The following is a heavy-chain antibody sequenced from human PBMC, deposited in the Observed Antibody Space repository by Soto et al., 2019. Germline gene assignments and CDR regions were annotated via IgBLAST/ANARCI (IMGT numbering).Heavy chain of an antibody. D-gene: IGHD2-21*01. CDR1: GFTFSSYS. CDR3: ARPPKAYCGGDCYQTFDY. CDR2: ISSSGSYI. J-gene: IGHJ4*02. Sequence: GGSLRLSCAASGFTFSSYSMNWVRQAPGKGLEWVSSISSSGSYIYYADSVKGRFTISRDNAKNSLYLQMNSLRAEDTAVYYCARPPKAYCGGDCYQTFDYWGQGTLVTVSS. V-gene: IGHV3-21*01.